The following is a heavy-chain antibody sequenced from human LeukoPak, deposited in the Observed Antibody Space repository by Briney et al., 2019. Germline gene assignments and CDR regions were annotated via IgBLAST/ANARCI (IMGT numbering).Heavy chain of an antibody. J-gene: IGHJ5*02. CDR1: GFTFTTYA. CDR3: AKGSRIAAAANWFDP. D-gene: IGHD6-13*01. Sequence: GGSLRLSCAASGFTFTTYAMNWVRQAPGKGLEWVSTISGSGGSTFYADSVKGRFTISRDNSKNTLYLQMNSLRVEDTAVYYCAKGSRIAAAANWFDPWGQGTLVTVSS. V-gene: IGHV3-23*01. CDR2: ISGSGGST.